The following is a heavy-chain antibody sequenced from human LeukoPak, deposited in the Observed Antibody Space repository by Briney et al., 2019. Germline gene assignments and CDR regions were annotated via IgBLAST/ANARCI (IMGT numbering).Heavy chain of an antibody. CDR3: ARRLGRRFGERFYYYYYMDV. CDR2: INHSGST. D-gene: IGHD3-10*01. J-gene: IGHJ6*03. CDR1: GGSISSYY. V-gene: IGHV4-34*01. Sequence: SETLSLTCTVSGGSISSYYWTWIRQPPGKGLEWIGEINHSGSTNSNPSLKSRVTTSVDTSKKQFSLQLTSVTAADTAVYYCARRLGRRFGERFYYYYYMDVWGKGTTVTISS.